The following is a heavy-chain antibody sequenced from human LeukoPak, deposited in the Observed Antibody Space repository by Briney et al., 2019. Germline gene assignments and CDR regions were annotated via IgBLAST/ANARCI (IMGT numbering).Heavy chain of an antibody. Sequence: SETLSLTCTVSGGSISTYYWSWNRQPPGKGLEWIGYIYYSGSTNYNPSLKSRVTISVDTSKNQFSLRLSSVTAADTAVYYCARAINWTGALDIWGQGTMVTVSS. CDR1: GGSISTYY. CDR2: IYYSGST. J-gene: IGHJ3*02. D-gene: IGHD3/OR15-3a*01. V-gene: IGHV4-59*01. CDR3: ARAINWTGALDI.